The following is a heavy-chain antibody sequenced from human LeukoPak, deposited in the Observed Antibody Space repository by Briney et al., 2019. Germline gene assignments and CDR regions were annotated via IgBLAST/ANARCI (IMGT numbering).Heavy chain of an antibody. D-gene: IGHD5-12*01. CDR3: ARLRGSGYLRLRWFDP. Sequence: TSETLSLTCTVSGGSISSSSYYWSWIRQPPGKGLEWIGEINHSGSTNYNSSLKSRVTISVDTSKNQFSLKLSSVTAADTAVYYCARLRGSGYLRLRWFDPWGQGTLVTVSS. CDR1: GGSISSSSYY. CDR2: INHSGST. J-gene: IGHJ5*02. V-gene: IGHV4-39*07.